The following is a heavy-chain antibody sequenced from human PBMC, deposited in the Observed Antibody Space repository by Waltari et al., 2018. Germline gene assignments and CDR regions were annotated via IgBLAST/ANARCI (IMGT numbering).Heavy chain of an antibody. J-gene: IGHJ3*02. D-gene: IGHD1-1*01. CDR2: IGGGGGST. CDR1: GFTFSNYA. V-gene: IGHV3-23*01. CDR3: ARWGKSRRNDVSEGDAFDI. Sequence: EVQLLESGGGLVQPGGSLRLSCAASGFTFSNYAMPWVRRAPGKGVEWGLAIGGGGGSTYDDDSVRGRFTISRDNSKTTLYLQMKTLRAEDTAVYYCARWGKSRRNDVSEGDAFDIWGLGTMVSVSS.